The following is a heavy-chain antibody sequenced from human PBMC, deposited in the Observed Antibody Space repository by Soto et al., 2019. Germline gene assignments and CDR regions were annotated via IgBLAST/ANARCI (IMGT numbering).Heavy chain of an antibody. V-gene: IGHV6-1*01. CDR3: ARITAQDHLASCYYYYMDV. J-gene: IGHJ6*03. CDR1: GDSVSSNSAA. D-gene: IGHD5-18*01. Sequence: SQTLSLTCAISGDSVSSNSAAWNWIRQSPSRGLEWLGRTYYRSKWYNDYAVSVKSRITINPDTSKNQFSLQLNSVTPEDTAVYFCARITAQDHLASCYYYYMDVWGKGSTVTVSS. CDR2: TYYRSKWYN.